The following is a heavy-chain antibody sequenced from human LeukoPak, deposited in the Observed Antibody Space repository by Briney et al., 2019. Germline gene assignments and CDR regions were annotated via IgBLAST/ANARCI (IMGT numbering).Heavy chain of an antibody. Sequence: GGSLRLSCAASGFTFITNDMPWVRQAPGKGLEWVSVLYSDGNTKYADSVQGRFTISRDNSKNTLYLEMNSLSPDDTAVYYCARGVEPLAANTLAYWGQGTLVTVSS. D-gene: IGHD1-14*01. J-gene: IGHJ4*02. CDR3: ARGVEPLAANTLAY. V-gene: IGHV3-53*01. CDR2: LYSDGNT. CDR1: GFTFITND.